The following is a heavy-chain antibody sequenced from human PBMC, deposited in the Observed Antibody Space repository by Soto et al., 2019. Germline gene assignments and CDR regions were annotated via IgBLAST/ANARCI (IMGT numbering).Heavy chain of an antibody. CDR1: GVSLSTNGVA. V-gene: IGHV2-5*02. D-gene: IGHD5-12*01. CDR2: VYWDDDK. J-gene: IGHJ4*02. Sequence: QITLKESGPTLVKPTQTLTLTCTFSGVSLSTNGVAVGWIRQPPGKALEWLALVYWDDDKRYSPSLKNRLTITKDTSKNQVVLTMTNMDPVETGTYYCARRKSGYDYWGQGTLVTVSS. CDR3: ARRKSGYDY.